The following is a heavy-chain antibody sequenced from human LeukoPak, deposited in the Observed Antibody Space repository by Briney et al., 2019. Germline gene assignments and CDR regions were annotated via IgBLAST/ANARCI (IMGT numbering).Heavy chain of an antibody. CDR1: GGCFSGYC. CDR3: AKDGSGIV. CDR2: ISGSGGST. Sequence: ETLSLTCAVYGGCFSGYCWSWVGQAPGKGLEWGSAISGSGGSTYYADSVKGRFTISRDNSKNTLYLQMNSLRAEDTAVYYCAKDGSGIVGGQGTLVTVSS. J-gene: IGHJ4*02. V-gene: IGHV3-23*01. D-gene: IGHD3-10*01.